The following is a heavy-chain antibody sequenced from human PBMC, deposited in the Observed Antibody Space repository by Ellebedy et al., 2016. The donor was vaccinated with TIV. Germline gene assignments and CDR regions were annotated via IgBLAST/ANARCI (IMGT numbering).Heavy chain of an antibody. CDR1: GFVFSSYG. Sequence: GGSLRLSCAASGFVFSSYGMHWVRQAPGKGLAWVAGMWYDGTHEHYADSVMGRFTISRDNSKNTLYLQMNSLRAEDTAVYYCARDLIDIAVAADYGMDVWGQGTTVTVSS. J-gene: IGHJ6*02. D-gene: IGHD6-19*01. CDR2: MWYDGTHE. CDR3: ARDLIDIAVAADYGMDV. V-gene: IGHV3-33*01.